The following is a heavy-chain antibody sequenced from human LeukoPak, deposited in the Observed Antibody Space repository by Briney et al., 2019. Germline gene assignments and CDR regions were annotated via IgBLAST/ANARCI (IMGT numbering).Heavy chain of an antibody. CDR2: IYSGGSI. CDR3: ARDRFGFGELNYYYYMDV. J-gene: IGHJ6*03. Sequence: GGSLRLSCAASGFTVSSNYMSWVRQAPGKGLKWVSVIYSGGSIYYADSVKGRFTISRDNSKNTLYLQMNSLRAEDTAVYYCARDRFGFGELNYYYYMDVWGKGTTVTVSS. CDR1: GFTVSSNY. V-gene: IGHV3-66*02. D-gene: IGHD3-10*01.